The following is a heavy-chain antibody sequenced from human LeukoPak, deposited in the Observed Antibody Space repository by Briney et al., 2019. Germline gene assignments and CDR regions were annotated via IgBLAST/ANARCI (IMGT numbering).Heavy chain of an antibody. D-gene: IGHD6-13*01. CDR2: IGQDGGEK. CDR3: ARDPGIAAAGTVGYFDS. Sequence: GSLRLSCAASGFTFTTYWMSWVRQAPGKWPEGVANIGQDGGEKYYVDSVKGRFTISRDNAENSLFLQMDSLRDEDTAVYYCARDPGIAAAGTVGYFDSWGQGILVTVSS. CDR1: GFTFTTYW. V-gene: IGHV3-7*01. J-gene: IGHJ4*02.